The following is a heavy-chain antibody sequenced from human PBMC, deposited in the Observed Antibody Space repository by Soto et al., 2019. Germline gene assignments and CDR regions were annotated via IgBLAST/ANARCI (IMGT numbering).Heavy chain of an antibody. CDR1: GYTFTSYY. J-gene: IGHJ6*02. D-gene: IGHD3-22*01. CDR2: INPSGGST. V-gene: IGHV1-46*01. CDR3: ARDRHYYDSSGYYIYYYYGMDV. Sequence: ASVKVSCKASGYTFTSYYMHWVRQAPGQGLEWMGIINPSGGSTSYAQKFQGRVTMTRDTSTSTVYMELSSLRSEDTAVYYCARDRHYYDSSGYYIYYYYGMDVWGQGTTVIVSS.